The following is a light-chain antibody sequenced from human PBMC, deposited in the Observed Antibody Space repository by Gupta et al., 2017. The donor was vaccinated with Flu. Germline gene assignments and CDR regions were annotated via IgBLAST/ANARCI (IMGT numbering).Light chain of an antibody. CDR3: QDDESYPLT. V-gene: IGKV1-5*03. CDR1: HDSSTW. J-gene: IGKJ2*01. CDR2: KAS. Sequence: PSTLVAPVGDGVTIASRWSHDSSTWLAWYQQKRGKAPSLLIYKASSIVSGVPSRFSGSGSGTDFTLTISNLQPDDFAASYCQDDESYPLTFGQGTKLEIK.